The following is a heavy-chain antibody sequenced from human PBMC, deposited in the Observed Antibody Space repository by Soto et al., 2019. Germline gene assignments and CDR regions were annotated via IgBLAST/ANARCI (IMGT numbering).Heavy chain of an antibody. CDR1: GYTFTSYA. CDR2: INAGNGNT. D-gene: IGHD2-8*01. J-gene: IGHJ4*02. Sequence: ASVKVSCKASGYTFTSYAMHWVRHAPGQRLEWMGWINAGNGNTKYSQKFQGRVTITRDTSASTAYMELSSLRSEDTAVYYCARGCTNGVCYTPPFDYWGQGTLVTVSS. V-gene: IGHV1-3*01. CDR3: ARGCTNGVCYTPPFDY.